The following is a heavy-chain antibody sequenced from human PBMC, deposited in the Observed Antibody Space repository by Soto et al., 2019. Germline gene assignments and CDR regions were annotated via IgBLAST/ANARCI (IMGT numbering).Heavy chain of an antibody. CDR3: ARGMRLWAHMGIDD. Sequence: QVHLVESGGGLVKPGGSLRLSCAASGFTFSDYYMSWIRQSPGKGLEWLSYISSSDDTIYYADSVKGRFTISTENSKNSLYLQLNSLRAEDTAVYFCARGMRLWAHMGIDDWGQGTLVTVSS. J-gene: IGHJ4*02. V-gene: IGHV3-11*01. CDR2: ISSSDDTI. D-gene: IGHD1-26*01. CDR1: GFTFSDYY.